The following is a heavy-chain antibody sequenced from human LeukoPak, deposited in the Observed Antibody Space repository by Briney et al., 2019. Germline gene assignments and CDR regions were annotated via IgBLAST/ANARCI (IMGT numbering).Heavy chain of an antibody. CDR2: LNPNSGGT. Sequence: ASVKVSCKASGYTFTGYYMHWVRQAPGQGLEWMGWLNPNSGGTNYAQKLQGRVTMTRDTSTSTVYMELSSLRSEDTAVYYCARGWDGYNTNWFDPWGQGTLVTVSS. CDR3: ARGWDGYNTNWFDP. D-gene: IGHD5-24*01. V-gene: IGHV1-2*02. J-gene: IGHJ5*02. CDR1: GYTFTGYY.